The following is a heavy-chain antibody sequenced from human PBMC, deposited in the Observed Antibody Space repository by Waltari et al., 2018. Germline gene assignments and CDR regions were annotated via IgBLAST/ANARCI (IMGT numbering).Heavy chain of an antibody. CDR1: GYSISSGYY. CDR3: AGGGYSSGWLPFDY. CDR2: VDHSGRT. V-gene: IGHV4-38-2*02. Sequence: QVQLQESGPGLVKPSETLSLTCTVSGYSISSGYYWGWIRQPPGKGLEWIGSVDHSGRTSSDPSLKSRVTISVDTSKNQFSLKLSSVTAADTAVYYCAGGGYSSGWLPFDYWGQGTLVPVSS. D-gene: IGHD6-19*01. J-gene: IGHJ4*02.